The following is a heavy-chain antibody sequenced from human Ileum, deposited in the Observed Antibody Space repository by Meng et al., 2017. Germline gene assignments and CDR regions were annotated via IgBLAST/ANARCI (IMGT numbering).Heavy chain of an antibody. V-gene: IGHV1-18*01. Sequence: SGASNWMRRAPRQGMEWMGWISTNDGNTTYAPKLQGRGTMTTDTTTSTAYMELRSLRSDDAAVYYCARDAGAVAGTVPVDYWDQGTLVTVSS. CDR2: ISTNDGNT. CDR3: ARDAGAVAGTVPVDY. J-gene: IGHJ4*02. D-gene: IGHD6-19*01. CDR1: SGA.